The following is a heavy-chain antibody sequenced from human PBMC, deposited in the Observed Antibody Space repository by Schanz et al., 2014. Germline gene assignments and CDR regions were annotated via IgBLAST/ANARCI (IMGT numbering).Heavy chain of an antibody. CDR2: MSPYSGNT. J-gene: IGHJ6*02. CDR1: GFTFTTYD. Sequence: QVQLVQSGAEVKKPGASVKVSCKASGFTFTTYDINWVRQAAGQGLEWVGWMSPYSGNTGYAQKFQGRVTMTRNTSISTAYMELSSLRSEDTAVYYCARGGRTTYNYYYGMDVWGQGTTVTVSS. D-gene: IGHD1-1*01. V-gene: IGHV1-8*01. CDR3: ARGGRTTYNYYYGMDV.